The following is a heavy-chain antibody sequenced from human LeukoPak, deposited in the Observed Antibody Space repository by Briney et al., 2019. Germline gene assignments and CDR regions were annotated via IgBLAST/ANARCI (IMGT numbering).Heavy chain of an antibody. J-gene: IGHJ5*02. CDR2: INPNSGGT. CDR3: ARASSWDPPWFDP. Sequence: GASVKVSCKASGYTFTGYYMHWVRQAPGQGLEWMGWINPNSGGTNYAQKFQGRVTMTRDTSISTAYMELSRLRSDDTAVYYCARASSWDPPWFDPWGQGTLVTVSS. V-gene: IGHV1-2*02. CDR1: GYTFTGYY. D-gene: IGHD6-13*01.